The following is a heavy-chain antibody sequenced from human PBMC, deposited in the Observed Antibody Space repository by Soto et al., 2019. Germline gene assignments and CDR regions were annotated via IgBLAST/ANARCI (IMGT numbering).Heavy chain of an antibody. J-gene: IGHJ4*02. CDR2: IYPGDSDT. D-gene: IGHD2-2*01. CDR1: GYSFTSYW. CDR3: ARTRYCGSWSCCPFDY. V-gene: IGHV5-51*01. Sequence: GESLKISCKGSGYSFTSYWIGWVRQMPGKGLEWMGIIYPGDSDTRYSPSFQGQVTISADKSISTAYLQWSSLKASDTAMYYCARTRYCGSWSCCPFDYWGQGTLVTVSS.